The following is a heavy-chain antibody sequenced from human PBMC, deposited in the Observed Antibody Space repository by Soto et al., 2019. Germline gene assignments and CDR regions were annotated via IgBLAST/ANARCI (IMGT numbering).Heavy chain of an antibody. CDR3: ARGDATKIVVTTYYGMDV. D-gene: IGHD4-17*01. Sequence: QVQLVQSGAEVKKPGSSVKDSCKASGGTLSNYGISWVRQAPGQGLEWMGGIIPVFGTANYAQKFQGRVTIPADESTTTVYMDVSSLRSDDTAVYYCARGDATKIVVTTYYGMDVWGQGTTVTVSS. V-gene: IGHV1-69*12. J-gene: IGHJ6*02. CDR2: IIPVFGTA. CDR1: GGTLSNYG.